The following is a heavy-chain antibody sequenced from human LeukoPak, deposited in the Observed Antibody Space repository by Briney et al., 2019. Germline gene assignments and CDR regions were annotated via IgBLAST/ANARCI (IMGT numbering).Heavy chain of an antibody. V-gene: IGHV1-46*01. CDR2: INPSGGST. CDR3: GRGSEPFLVVRYPRLGAFDF. D-gene: IGHD3-10*01. CDR1: GYTFTSYY. Sequence: ASVKVSCKASGYTFTSYYMHWVRQAPGQGLEWMGIINPSGGSTSYAQKFQGRVTMTRDTSTSTVYMELSSLRSEDKAVYYCGRGSEPFLVVRYPRLGAFDFWGQGTMFTVSS. J-gene: IGHJ3*01.